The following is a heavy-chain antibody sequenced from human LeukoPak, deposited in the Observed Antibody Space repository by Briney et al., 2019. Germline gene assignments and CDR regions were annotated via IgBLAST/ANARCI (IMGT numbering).Heavy chain of an antibody. CDR1: GFTFSSYG. Sequence: GGSLRLSCAASGFTFSSYGMHWVRQAPGKGLEWVAVISYDGSNKYYADSVKGRFTISRDNSKNTLYLQMNSLRAEDTAVYYCAKDLRNPIPFDYWGQGTLVTVSS. CDR2: ISYDGSNK. V-gene: IGHV3-30*18. J-gene: IGHJ4*02. CDR3: AKDLRNPIPFDY.